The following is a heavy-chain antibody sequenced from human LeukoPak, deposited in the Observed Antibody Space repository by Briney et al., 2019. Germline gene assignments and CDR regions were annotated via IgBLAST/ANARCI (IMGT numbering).Heavy chain of an antibody. CDR3: AIYSRRLAYFDS. D-gene: IGHD5-18*01. J-gene: IGHJ4*02. Sequence: SETLSLTFTVSGGSISSSSYYWGWIRQPPGKGLEWIGNIYYSGSTYYNPSLGTRVTISVDTSKNQFSLKLSSVTAADTAVYYCAIYSRRLAYFDSWGQGTLVTVSS. V-gene: IGHV4-39*07. CDR2: IYYSGST. CDR1: GGSISSSSYY.